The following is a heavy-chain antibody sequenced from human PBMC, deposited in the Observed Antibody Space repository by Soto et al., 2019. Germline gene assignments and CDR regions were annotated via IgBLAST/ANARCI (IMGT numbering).Heavy chain of an antibody. Sequence: ASVKVSCKASGYTFTSYYMHWVRQAPGQGLEWMGIINPSGGSTSYAQKFQGRVTMTRDTSTSTVYMELSSLRSEDTAVYYWARERISPDEYYYYGMDVWGQGTTVTVSS. D-gene: IGHD3-3*02. CDR3: ARERISPDEYYYYGMDV. J-gene: IGHJ6*02. V-gene: IGHV1-46*01. CDR1: GYTFTSYY. CDR2: INPSGGST.